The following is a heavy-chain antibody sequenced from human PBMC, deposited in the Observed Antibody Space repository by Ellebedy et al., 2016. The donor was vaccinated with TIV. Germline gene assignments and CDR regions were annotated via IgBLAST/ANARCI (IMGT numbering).Heavy chain of an antibody. CDR2: IKQDGSEK. Sequence: GESLKISXAASGFTFSNHWMSWVRQVPGKGLEWVANIKQDGSEKYYVDSVKGRFTISRDNAKNSLYLQMNSLRAEDTAVYYCARALGGGHCYWGQGTLVTVSS. V-gene: IGHV3-7*01. CDR3: ARALGGGHCY. J-gene: IGHJ4*02. D-gene: IGHD2-21*02. CDR1: GFTFSNHW.